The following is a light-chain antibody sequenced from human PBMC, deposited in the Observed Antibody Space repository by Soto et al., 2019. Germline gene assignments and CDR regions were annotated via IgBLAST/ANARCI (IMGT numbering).Light chain of an antibody. V-gene: IGKV1-5*03. Sequence: DIPMTQSPSTLSASVGDRVTITCRASQSISSWLAWYQQKPGTAPKLLIYKASNLQSGVPSRFSGSGSGTEFTLTISSLQPDDFATYYCQQYSSYPYTFGQGTKLEIK. CDR2: KAS. CDR1: QSISSW. J-gene: IGKJ2*01. CDR3: QQYSSYPYT.